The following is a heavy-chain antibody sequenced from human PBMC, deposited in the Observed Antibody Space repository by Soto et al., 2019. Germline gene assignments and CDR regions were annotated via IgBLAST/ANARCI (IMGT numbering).Heavy chain of an antibody. CDR3: ARKYCSGGSCYPYYFDY. D-gene: IGHD2-15*01. CDR2: IYPGDSDT. V-gene: IGHV5-51*01. J-gene: IGHJ4*02. Sequence: PGESLKISCKGSGYSFTSYWIGWVRQMPGKGLEWMGIIYPGDSDTRYSPSFQGQVTISADKCISTAYLQWSSLKASDTAMYYCARKYCSGGSCYPYYFDYWGQGTLVTVSS. CDR1: GYSFTSYW.